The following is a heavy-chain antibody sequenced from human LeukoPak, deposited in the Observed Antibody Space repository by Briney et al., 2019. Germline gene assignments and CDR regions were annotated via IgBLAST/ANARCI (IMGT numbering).Heavy chain of an antibody. CDR1: GGSISSSSYY. CDR3: ARFEIAVAGGFDY. D-gene: IGHD6-19*01. Sequence: PSETLSLTCTVPGGSISSSSYYWGWIRQPPGKGLEWIGSIYYSGSTYYNPSLKSRVTISVDTSKNQFSLKLSSVTAADTAVYYCARFEIAVAGGFDYWGQGTLVTVSS. CDR2: IYYSGST. J-gene: IGHJ4*02. V-gene: IGHV4-39*07.